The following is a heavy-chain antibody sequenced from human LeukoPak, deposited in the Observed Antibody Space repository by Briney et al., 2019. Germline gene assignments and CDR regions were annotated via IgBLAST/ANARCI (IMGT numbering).Heavy chain of an antibody. J-gene: IGHJ6*03. D-gene: IGHD2-2*03. V-gene: IGHV3-11*04. CDR1: GFTFSDYY. CDR2: ISSSGSTI. CDR3: AREAGYCSSTSCSYYYYMDV. Sequence: GGSLRLSCAASGFTFSDYYMTWIRQAPGRGLEWVSYISSSGSTIHYADSAKGRFTISRDSAKNSLFLQMNSLRAEDTAVYYCAREAGYCSSTSCSYYYYMDVWGKGTTVTVSS.